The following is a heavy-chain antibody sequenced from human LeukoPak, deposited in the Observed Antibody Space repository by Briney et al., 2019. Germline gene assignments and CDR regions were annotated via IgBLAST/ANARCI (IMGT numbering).Heavy chain of an antibody. J-gene: IGHJ4*02. CDR1: GFTFSSYE. D-gene: IGHD3-22*01. V-gene: IGHV3-48*01. Sequence: GGSLRLSCAASGFTFSSYEMNWVRQAPGKGLEWVSYISSSSSTIYYADSVKGRFTISRDNAKNSLYLQMNSLRAEDTAVYYCARDGNDSSGYSTDYWGQGTLVTVSS. CDR2: ISSSSSTI. CDR3: ARDGNDSSGYSTDY.